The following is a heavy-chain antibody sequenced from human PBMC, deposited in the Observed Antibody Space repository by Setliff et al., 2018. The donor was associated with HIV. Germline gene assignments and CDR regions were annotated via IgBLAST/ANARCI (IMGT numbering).Heavy chain of an antibody. D-gene: IGHD3-10*01. CDR1: GGSITSYY. CDR3: ARQGGYNSPLMV. J-gene: IGHJ4*02. V-gene: IGHV4-59*08. CDR2: IFDSGTT. Sequence: PSETLSLTCTVSGGSITSYYWNWIRQSPGKGLEWIGYIFDSGTTKYNPSATSRVTISVDASKNQFFLQLISVTAADTAVYYCARQGGYNSPLMVWGQGKLVTSPQ.